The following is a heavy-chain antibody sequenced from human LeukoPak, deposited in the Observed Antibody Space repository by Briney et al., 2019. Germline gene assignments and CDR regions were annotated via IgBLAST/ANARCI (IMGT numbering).Heavy chain of an antibody. CDR2: INRSGST. D-gene: IGHD2-2*01. CDR3: ARDGGGVPAALDY. Sequence: PSETLSLTCAVYGGSFSGYYWSWIRQPPGKGLEWIGEINRSGSTNYNPSLKSRVTISVDTSKNQFSLKLSSVTAADTAVYYCARDGGGVPAALDYWDQATLVTVSS. V-gene: IGHV4-34*01. J-gene: IGHJ4*02. CDR1: GGSFSGYY.